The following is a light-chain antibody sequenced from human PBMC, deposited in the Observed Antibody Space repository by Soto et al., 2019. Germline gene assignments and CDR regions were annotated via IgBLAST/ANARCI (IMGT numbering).Light chain of an antibody. CDR3: GTWDSSLSAGV. CDR1: SSDFGSYNL. V-gene: IGLV2-23*01. Sequence: QSVLTQPASVSGSPGQSITISCTGTSSDFGSYNLVSWYQQHPGKAPKLMIYEGSKRPSGVSNRFSGSKSGNTASLTISGLQAEDEADYYCGTWDSSLSAGVFGAGNKVTVL. CDR2: EGS. J-gene: IGLJ1*01.